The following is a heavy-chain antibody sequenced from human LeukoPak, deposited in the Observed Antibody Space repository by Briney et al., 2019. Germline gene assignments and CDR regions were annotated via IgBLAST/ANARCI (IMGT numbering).Heavy chain of an antibody. CDR1: GGTIISNC. J-gene: IGHJ4*02. D-gene: IGHD2-21*01. V-gene: IGHV4-4*07. CDR2: IFGSGIT. CDR3: ARGPLHGSDWHNVRKFDY. Sequence: TSETLYVTCTVAGGTIISNCWSWIRHSSPTRLLLAGPIFGSGITDYNPSLKSRVTMSLDTSRKQFSLKLTSVTAADTAFYYCARGPLHGSDWHNVRKFDYWGQGAQVSVSS.